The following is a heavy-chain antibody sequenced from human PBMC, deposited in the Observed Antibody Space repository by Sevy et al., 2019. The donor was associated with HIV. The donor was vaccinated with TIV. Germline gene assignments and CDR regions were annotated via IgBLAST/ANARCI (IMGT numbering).Heavy chain of an antibody. D-gene: IGHD3-22*01. Sequence: GEALKISCKGSGYSFTSYWIGWVRQMPGKGLEWMGIIYPGDSDTRDSPSFQGQVTISADKSISTACLQWSSLKASDTAVYYCASKYYYDSSRYPDAFDIWGQGTMVTVSS. J-gene: IGHJ3*02. CDR2: IYPGDSDT. CDR1: GYSFTSYW. V-gene: IGHV5-51*01. CDR3: ASKYYYDSSRYPDAFDI.